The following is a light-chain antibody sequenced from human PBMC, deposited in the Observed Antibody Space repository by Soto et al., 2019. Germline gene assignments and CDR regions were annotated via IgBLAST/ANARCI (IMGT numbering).Light chain of an antibody. CDR2: EVT. Sequence: QSVLTQPASVSGSPGQSIAISCTGTRSDVGAHNYVSWYQQHPGKAPKLMISEVTNRPSGVSDRFSGSKSGNTASLTISGLQAEDEADYYCSLFTSRFTFVFVTGTKLTVL. CDR1: RSDVGAHNY. J-gene: IGLJ1*01. V-gene: IGLV2-14*01. CDR3: SLFTSRFTFV.